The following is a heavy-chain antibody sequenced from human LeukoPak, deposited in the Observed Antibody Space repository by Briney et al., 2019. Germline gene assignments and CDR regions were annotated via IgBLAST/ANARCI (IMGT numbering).Heavy chain of an antibody. J-gene: IGHJ6*04. CDR1: GFTFTTYW. CDR2: IKQDGSEQ. CDR3: AELGITMIGGV. D-gene: IGHD3-10*02. Sequence: PGGSLRLSCAASGFTFTTYWMGWVRQAPGKGLEWVANIKQDGSEQYYVDSVKGRLTISRDDAKNSLSLQMNSLRDEDTAVYYCAELGITMIGGVWGKGTTVIISS. V-gene: IGHV3-7*01.